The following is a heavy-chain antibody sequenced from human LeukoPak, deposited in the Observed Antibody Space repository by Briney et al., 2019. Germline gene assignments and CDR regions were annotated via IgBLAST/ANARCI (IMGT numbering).Heavy chain of an antibody. V-gene: IGHV1-2*02. CDR1: VYTFTGYY. Sequence: ASVKVSCKASVYTFTGYYMYWVRQAPGQGLEWVGWINTNSGGRNYAQKFQGRVTMTRDTSISTAYMELSRLRSDDTAVYYCARDEKDIVVVPAAMPGFDPWGQGTLVTVSS. D-gene: IGHD2-2*01. CDR3: ARDEKDIVVVPAAMPGFDP. J-gene: IGHJ5*02. CDR2: INTNSGGR.